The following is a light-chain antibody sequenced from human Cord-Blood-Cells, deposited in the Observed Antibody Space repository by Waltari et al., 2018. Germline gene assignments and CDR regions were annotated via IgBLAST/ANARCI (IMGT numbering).Light chain of an antibody. CDR3: SSYTSSSTLV. J-gene: IGLJ1*01. CDR1: SSDVGGHNY. CDR2: EVS. V-gene: IGLV2-14*01. Sequence: QSALTQSASVSGSPGQSITISCTGTSSDVGGHNYVSWYQQHPGKAPKLMIYEVSNRPSGVSNRFSGSKSGNTASLTISGLQAEDEADYYCSSYTSSSTLVFGTGTKVTVL.